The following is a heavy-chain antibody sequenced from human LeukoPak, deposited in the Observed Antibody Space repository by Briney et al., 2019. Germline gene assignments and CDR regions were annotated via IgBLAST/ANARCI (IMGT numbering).Heavy chain of an antibody. CDR2: IRYDGSNN. Sequence: GGSLRLSCAASGFTFSSCGMHWVRQAPGKGLEWVAFIRYDGSNNYYADSVKGRFTISRDNAKNSLYLQMNSLRAEDTAVYYCARVGLDYYYYYMDVWGKGTTVTVSS. V-gene: IGHV3-30*02. J-gene: IGHJ6*03. CDR1: GFTFSSCG. CDR3: ARVGLDYYYYYMDV.